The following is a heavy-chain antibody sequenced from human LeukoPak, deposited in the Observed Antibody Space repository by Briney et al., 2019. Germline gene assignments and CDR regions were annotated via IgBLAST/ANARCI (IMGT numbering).Heavy chain of an antibody. V-gene: IGHV3-23*01. CDR3: AKTLLLWFSYMDV. CDR1: GFTFSSYA. CDR2: ISSSGYST. J-gene: IGHJ6*03. D-gene: IGHD3-10*01. Sequence: GGSLRLSCAASGFTFSSYAMTWVRQAPGKGLEWVSTISSSGYSTYYADSVKGRFTISRDNSKNTLYLQLNSLRAEDTTVYYCAKTLLLWFSYMDVWGKGTTVTVSS.